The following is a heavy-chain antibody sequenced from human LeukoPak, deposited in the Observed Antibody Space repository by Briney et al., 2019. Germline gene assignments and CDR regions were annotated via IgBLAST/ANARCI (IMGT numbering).Heavy chain of an antibody. Sequence: GGSLRLSCAASGFTFSSYDMHWVRQATGKGLEWVSAIGTAGDTYYPGSVKGRFTISRENAKNSLYLQMYSLRAGDTAVYYCARAVAGVVFDYWGQGTLVTVSS. D-gene: IGHD6-19*01. CDR2: IGTAGDT. CDR1: GFTFSSYD. CDR3: ARAVAGVVFDY. V-gene: IGHV3-13*01. J-gene: IGHJ4*02.